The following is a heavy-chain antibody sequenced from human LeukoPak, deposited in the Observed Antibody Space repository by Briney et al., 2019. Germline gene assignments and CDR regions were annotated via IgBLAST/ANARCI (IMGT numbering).Heavy chain of an antibody. Sequence: GGSLRLSCAASGFTSGFTFSNYGMHWVRQAPGKGLEWVTFIRYDGSNKYYADSVKGRFTISRDNAKNSLYLQMNSLRAEDTAVYYCAELGITMIGGVWGKGTTVTISS. D-gene: IGHD3-10*02. V-gene: IGHV3-30*02. J-gene: IGHJ6*04. CDR1: GFTSGFTFSNYG. CDR2: IRYDGSNK. CDR3: AELGITMIGGV.